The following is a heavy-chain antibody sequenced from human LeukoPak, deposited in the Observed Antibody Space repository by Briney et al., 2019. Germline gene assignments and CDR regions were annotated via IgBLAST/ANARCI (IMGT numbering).Heavy chain of an antibody. J-gene: IGHJ3*02. Sequence: SETLSLTCTVSGYSISSGYYWGWIRQPPGEGLEWIGSIYHSGSTYYNPSLKSRVTISVDTSKNQFSLKLSSVTAADTAVYYCARERVSSDAFDIWGQGTMVTVSS. CDR1: GYSISSGYY. CDR3: ARERVSSDAFDI. D-gene: IGHD5/OR15-5a*01. V-gene: IGHV4-38-2*02. CDR2: IYHSGST.